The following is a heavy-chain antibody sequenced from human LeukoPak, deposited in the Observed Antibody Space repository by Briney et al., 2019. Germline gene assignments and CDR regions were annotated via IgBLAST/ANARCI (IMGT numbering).Heavy chain of an antibody. CDR3: ATTINYYDSSGHYYNWFDP. CDR2: IYYSGST. D-gene: IGHD3-22*01. CDR1: GGSISSYY. Sequence: SETLSLTCTVSGGSISSYYWSWVRQPPGKGLEWGGYIYYSGSTNYNPSLKSRVTISVDTSKNQFSLKLSSVTAADTAVYYCATTINYYDSSGHYYNWFDPWGQGTLVTVSS. V-gene: IGHV4-59*01. J-gene: IGHJ5*02.